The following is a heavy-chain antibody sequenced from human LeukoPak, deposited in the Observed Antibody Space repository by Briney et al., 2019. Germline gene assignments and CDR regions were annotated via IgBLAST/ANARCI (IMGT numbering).Heavy chain of an antibody. J-gene: IGHJ4*02. Sequence: ASVKVSCKASGYTFTSYYMHWVRQAPGQGLEWMGIINPSGGSTSYAQKFQGRVTMTRDTSTSTVYMELSSLRSEDTAVYYCARDGTSYYESSGYDSWGQGTLVTVTS. D-gene: IGHD3-22*01. CDR1: GYTFTSYY. CDR2: INPSGGST. V-gene: IGHV1-46*01. CDR3: ARDGTSYYESSGYDS.